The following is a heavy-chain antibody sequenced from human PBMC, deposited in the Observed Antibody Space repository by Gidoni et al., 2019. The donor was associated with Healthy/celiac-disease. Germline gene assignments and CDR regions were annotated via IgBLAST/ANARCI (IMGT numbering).Heavy chain of an antibody. J-gene: IGHJ4*02. CDR2: ISAYNGNT. Sequence: QVPLVQSGAEVQKPGASVKVSCKASGYTFTSYGISWVRQAPGQGLEWMGWISAYNGNTNYAQKLQGRVTMTTDTSTSTAYMELRSLRSDDTAVYYCARDVLYDYIWGSYRDYWGQGTLVTVSS. CDR1: GYTFTSYG. V-gene: IGHV1-18*01. CDR3: ARDVLYDYIWGSYRDY. D-gene: IGHD3-16*02.